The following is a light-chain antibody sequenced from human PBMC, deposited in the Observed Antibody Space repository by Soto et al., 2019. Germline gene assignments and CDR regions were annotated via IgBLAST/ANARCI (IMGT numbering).Light chain of an antibody. CDR2: EVS. V-gene: IGLV2-14*01. J-gene: IGLJ2*01. CDR3: SSYTSRSTLI. CDR1: SSDIGAYNY. Sequence: QSALTQPASVSGSPGQSITISCTGTSSDIGAYNYVSWYQQYPGRAPKLMIYEVSNRPSGVSSRFSGSKSGNSASLTISGLQAEDEADYYCSSYTSRSTLIFGGGTKLTVL.